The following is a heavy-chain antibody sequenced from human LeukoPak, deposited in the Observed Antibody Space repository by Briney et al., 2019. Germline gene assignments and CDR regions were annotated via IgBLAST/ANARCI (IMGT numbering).Heavy chain of an antibody. CDR3: ARVFGAAAVHGFDP. D-gene: IGHD6-13*01. Sequence: PVKVSCKASGGTFSSYAISWVRQAPGQGLEWMGGIIPIFGTANYAQKFQGRVTITADESTSTAYMELSSLRSEDTAVYYCARVFGAAAVHGFDPWGQGTLVTVSS. V-gene: IGHV1-69*13. J-gene: IGHJ5*02. CDR2: IIPIFGTA. CDR1: GGTFSSYA.